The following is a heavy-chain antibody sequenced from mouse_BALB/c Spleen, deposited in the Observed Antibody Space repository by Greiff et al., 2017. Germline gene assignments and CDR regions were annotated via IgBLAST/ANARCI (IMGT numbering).Heavy chain of an antibody. D-gene: IGHD2-4*01. CDR2: IYPGDGDT. CDR3: ATDYEGAY. CDR1: GYAFSSYW. V-gene: IGHV1-80*01. Sequence: VQLVESGAELVRPGSSVKISCKASGYAFSSYWMNWVKQRPGQGLEWIGQIYPGDGDTNYNGKFKGKATLTADKSSSTAYMQLSSLTSEDSAVYFCATDYEGAYWGQGTLVTVSA. J-gene: IGHJ3*01.